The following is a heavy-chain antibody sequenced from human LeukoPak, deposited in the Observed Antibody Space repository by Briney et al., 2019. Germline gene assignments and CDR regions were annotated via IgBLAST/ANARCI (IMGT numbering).Heavy chain of an antibody. V-gene: IGHV3-15*07. CDR3: TQGSDYYFNY. CDR2: IKGKADGGTT. Sequence: PGGSLRLSCAVSGLTLSNVWMNWVRQAPGMGLEWVGLIKGKADGGTTVFAAPVKDRFSISRDDSRNTLYLQMNSLKAEDTADYYCTQGSDYYFNYWGQGTLVTVSS. CDR1: GLTLSNVW. D-gene: IGHD3-22*01. J-gene: IGHJ4*02.